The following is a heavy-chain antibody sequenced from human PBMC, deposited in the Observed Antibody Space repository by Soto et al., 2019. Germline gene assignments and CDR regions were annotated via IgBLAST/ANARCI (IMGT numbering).Heavy chain of an antibody. CDR2: ISGSGGST. D-gene: IGHD2-2*02. V-gene: IGHV3-23*01. CDR3: ANAPTRLYTFDY. Sequence: EVQLLESGGGLVQPGGSLRLSCAASGFTFSSYAMSWVRQAPGKGLEWVSAISGSGGSTYYADSAKGRFTISRDNSKNTLYLQMNSLRAEDTAVYYCANAPTRLYTFDYWGQGTLVTVSS. CDR1: GFTFSSYA. J-gene: IGHJ4*02.